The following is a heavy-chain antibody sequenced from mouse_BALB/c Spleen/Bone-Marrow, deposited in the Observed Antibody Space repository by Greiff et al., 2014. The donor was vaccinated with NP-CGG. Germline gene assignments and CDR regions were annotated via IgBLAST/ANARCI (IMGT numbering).Heavy chain of an antibody. CDR1: GYSFTGYF. D-gene: IGHD2-1*01. CDR3: GSRGNYDEGRY. CDR2: INPYNGDT. V-gene: IGHV1-37*01. Sequence: DVQLQESGPELVKPGASVKISCKASGYSFTGYFVNWVKQSHGKSLEWIGRINPYNGDTFYNQKFKGKATLTVDKSSSTAHMELLSLTSEDSAVYYCGSRGNYDEGRYWGQGTSVTVSS. J-gene: IGHJ4*01.